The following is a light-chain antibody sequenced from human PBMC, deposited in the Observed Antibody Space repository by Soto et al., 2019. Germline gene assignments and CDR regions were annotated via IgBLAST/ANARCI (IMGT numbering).Light chain of an antibody. CDR3: QQSYGPLHS. CDR1: QSISTY. Sequence: DIQMTQSPSSLSASVGDRVTITCRASQSISTYLHWYQEKPGRPPGLRIYAASSLQSGIPSRFTGRVSGTDFTLTISSLQPEDFATYYSQQSYGPLHSFGPGTKVEIK. J-gene: IGKJ3*01. V-gene: IGKV1-39*01. CDR2: AAS.